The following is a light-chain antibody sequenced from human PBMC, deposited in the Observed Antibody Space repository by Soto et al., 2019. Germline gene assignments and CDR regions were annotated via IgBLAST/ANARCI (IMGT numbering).Light chain of an antibody. J-gene: IGLJ7*01. CDR1: SSDIGNNY. Sequence: QAVVTQPPSVSAAPGQKVTISCSGSSSDIGNNYISWYQQLPGTAPKLLIFENDKRPSGIPDRFSASKSGTSATLGITGLQTGDEADYYCGTWDSSLSAVFGGGTQLTVL. CDR3: GTWDSSLSAV. V-gene: IGLV1-51*02. CDR2: END.